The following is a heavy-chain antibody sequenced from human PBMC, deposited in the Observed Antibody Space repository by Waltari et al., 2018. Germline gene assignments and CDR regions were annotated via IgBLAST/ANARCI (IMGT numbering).Heavy chain of an antibody. CDR2: IPWNDAT. Sequence: EVQVLESGGGLVQPGGSLRLSCAVSGITLTNYPVNWVRLAPVTGLACVTAIPWNDATYYAASVEGRFTLSRYPSQNTVSLLMSGLRAADTAIYYCATPFYNWDDPLYSWGPGTPVTVSS. J-gene: IGHJ4*02. CDR3: ATPFYNWDDPLYS. D-gene: IGHD1-20*01. CDR1: GITLTNYP. V-gene: IGHV3-23*01.